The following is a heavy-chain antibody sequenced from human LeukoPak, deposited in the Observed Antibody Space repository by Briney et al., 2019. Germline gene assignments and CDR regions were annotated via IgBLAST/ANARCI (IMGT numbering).Heavy chain of an antibody. D-gene: IGHD3-22*01. Sequence: GGSLRLSCAASGFTVSSNYMSWVRQAPGKGLEWVSAISGSGGSTYYADSVKGRFTISRDNSKNTLYLQMNSLRAEDTAVYYCAKYLHYYDSSGFGGFDPWGQGTLVTVSS. CDR1: GFTVSSNY. CDR2: ISGSGGST. J-gene: IGHJ5*02. CDR3: AKYLHYYDSSGFGGFDP. V-gene: IGHV3-23*01.